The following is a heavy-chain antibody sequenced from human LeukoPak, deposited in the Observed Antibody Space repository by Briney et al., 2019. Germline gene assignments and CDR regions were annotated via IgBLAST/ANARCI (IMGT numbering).Heavy chain of an antibody. D-gene: IGHD2-21*01. CDR2: IGGGGFNT. V-gene: IGHV3-23*01. Sequence: PGGSLRLSCVASGFTFTDYAMSWVRQAPGKGLEWVSSIGGGGFNTHYADSVKGRFSISRDTSTNTLYLEMNSLRADDSALYYCATDNFGLVPYCFDSWGQGTLVTVSS. CDR1: GFTFTDYA. J-gene: IGHJ4*02. CDR3: ATDNFGLVPYCFDS.